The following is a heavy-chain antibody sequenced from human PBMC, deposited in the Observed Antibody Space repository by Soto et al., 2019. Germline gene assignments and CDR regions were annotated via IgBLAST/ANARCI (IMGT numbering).Heavy chain of an antibody. J-gene: IGHJ2*01. V-gene: IGHV3-48*02. CDR1: GFTFSSSS. D-gene: IGHD7-27*01. Sequence: EVQLVESGGGLVQPGGSLRLSCAASGFTFSSSSMNWVRQAPGKGLAWVSYISSTSATIYYADSVKGRFTISRDNAKNSLYLQMNSLRDEDTAVYYCARDNLGNWGAWYFDLWGRGTLVTVSS. CDR3: ARDNLGNWGAWYFDL. CDR2: ISSTSATI.